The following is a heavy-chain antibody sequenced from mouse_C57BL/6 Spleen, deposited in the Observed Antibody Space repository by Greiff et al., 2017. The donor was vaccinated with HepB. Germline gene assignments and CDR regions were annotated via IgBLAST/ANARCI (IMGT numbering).Heavy chain of an antibody. J-gene: IGHJ4*01. D-gene: IGHD3-2*02. CDR1: GYTFTSYW. CDR2: INPSNGGT. CDR3: ARSDSSGIHYYAMDY. V-gene: IGHV1-53*01. Sequence: QVQLQQPGTELVKPGASVKLSCKASGYTFTSYWMHWVKQRPGQGLEWIGNINPSNGGTNYNEKFKSKATLTVDKSSSTAYMQLSSLTSEDSAVYYCARSDSSGIHYYAMDYWGQGTSVTVSS.